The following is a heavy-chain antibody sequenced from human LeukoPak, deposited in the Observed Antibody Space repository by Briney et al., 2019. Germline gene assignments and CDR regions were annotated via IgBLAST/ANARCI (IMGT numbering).Heavy chain of an antibody. V-gene: IGHV3-66*02. Sequence: GGSLRLSCAASGFTVSSNYMSWVRQAPGKGLEWVSVIYSGGNTYYADSVKGRFSISRDSSKNILYLQMNSLRAEDTAMYYCAKDRCSNGIGCYYYYMDVWGKGTTVTISS. D-gene: IGHD2-8*01. J-gene: IGHJ6*03. CDR2: IYSGGNT. CDR3: AKDRCSNGIGCYYYYMDV. CDR1: GFTVSSNY.